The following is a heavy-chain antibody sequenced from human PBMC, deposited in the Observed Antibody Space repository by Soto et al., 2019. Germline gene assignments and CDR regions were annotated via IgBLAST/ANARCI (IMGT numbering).Heavy chain of an antibody. D-gene: IGHD3-22*01. V-gene: IGHV3-7*03. CDR1: GFTFSSYW. J-gene: IGHJ4*02. Sequence: PGGSLRLSCAASGFTFSSYWMSWVRQAPGKGLEWVANIKQDGSEKYYVDSVKGRFTISRDNAKNSLYLQMNSLRAEDTAVYYCARDHPHYYDSSGYSQGPYFDYWGQGTLVTVSS. CDR2: IKQDGSEK. CDR3: ARDHPHYYDSSGYSQGPYFDY.